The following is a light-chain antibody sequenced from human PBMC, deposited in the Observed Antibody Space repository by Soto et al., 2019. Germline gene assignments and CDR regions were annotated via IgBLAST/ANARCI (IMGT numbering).Light chain of an antibody. V-gene: IGKV3-20*01. CDR1: RSLSSTS. J-gene: IGKJ1*01. Sequence: EIVLTQSPGTLSLSPGERAALSCRASRSLSSTSLAWYQQRPGQAPRLLIYDVSSRATGIPDRFSGSGSGTDFTLTINRLEPDDFAVYYCQQYGRSPRTFGQGTKVEIK. CDR3: QQYGRSPRT. CDR2: DVS.